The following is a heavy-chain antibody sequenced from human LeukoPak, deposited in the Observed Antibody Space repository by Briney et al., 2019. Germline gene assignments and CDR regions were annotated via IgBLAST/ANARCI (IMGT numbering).Heavy chain of an antibody. J-gene: IGHJ4*02. CDR1: GFTFRSYG. V-gene: IGHV3-30*18. CDR2: ISPDGSSE. Sequence: PGGSLRLSCAGSGFTFRSYGMHWVRQAPGKGLEWVALISPDGSSEYYTGFVKGRFTIPRDNSKNTLYLQMNSLRPEDTALYYCAKDYGGVSNFWGQGTLVTVSS. CDR3: AKDYGGVSNF. D-gene: IGHD3-16*01.